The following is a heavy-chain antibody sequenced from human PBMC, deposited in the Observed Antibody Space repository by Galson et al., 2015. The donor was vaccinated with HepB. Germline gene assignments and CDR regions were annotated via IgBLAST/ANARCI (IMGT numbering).Heavy chain of an antibody. J-gene: IGHJ6*03. V-gene: IGHV4-31*03. CDR3: ARIHSGYDIRPYYYYMDV. D-gene: IGHD5-12*01. CDR2: IYYSGST. CDR1: GGSISSGGYY. Sequence: TLSLTCTVSGGSISSGGYYWSWIRQHPGKGLEWIGYIYYSGSTYYNPSLKSRVTISVDTSKNQFSLKLSSVTAADTAVYYCARIHSGYDIRPYYYYMDVWGKGTTVTVSS.